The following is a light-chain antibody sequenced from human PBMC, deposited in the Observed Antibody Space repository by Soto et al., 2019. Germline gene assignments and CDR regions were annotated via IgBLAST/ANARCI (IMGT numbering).Light chain of an antibody. CDR1: SSDIGSFNH. V-gene: IGLV2-14*03. Sequence: QSALTQPASVSASPGQSITISCIGTSSDIGSFNHVSWHQQHPGKAPKLIIYDVINRTSGVSNRFSGSKTGNTASLIISGLQAEDEADYYCSSYTSSSSYVFVSGTKLTVL. J-gene: IGLJ1*01. CDR2: DVI. CDR3: SSYTSSSSYV.